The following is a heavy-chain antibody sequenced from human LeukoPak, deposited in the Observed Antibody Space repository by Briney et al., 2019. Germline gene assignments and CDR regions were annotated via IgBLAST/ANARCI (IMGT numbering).Heavy chain of an antibody. J-gene: IGHJ5*02. CDR3: ARVYRVLRFLEWLSRSRGTFDP. CDR2: IKQDGSEK. Sequence: GGSLRLSCAASGFTFSSYWMSWVRQAPGKGLEWVADIKQDGSEKYNLDSVKGRFTISRDNAKNSLYLQMNSLRAEDTAVYYCARVYRVLRFLEWLSRSRGTFDPWGQGTLVTVSS. V-gene: IGHV3-7*01. D-gene: IGHD3-3*01. CDR1: GFTFSSYW.